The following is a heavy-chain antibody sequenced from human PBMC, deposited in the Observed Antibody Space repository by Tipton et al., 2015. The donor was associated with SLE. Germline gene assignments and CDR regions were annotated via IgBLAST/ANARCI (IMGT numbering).Heavy chain of an antibody. CDR2: ISESGNT. J-gene: IGHJ6*03. V-gene: IGHV4-59*01. D-gene: IGHD1-26*01. CDR3: ARGGLGVSYYYYMDV. CDR1: GGFIIGFY. Sequence: TLSLTCSVSGGFIIGFYWIWIRQPPGRGLEWIGYISESGNTNYNPSLKSRVTMSVDTSKNQFSLSLTSLTPADTAMYYCARGGLGVSYYYYMDVWGKGTTVTVSS.